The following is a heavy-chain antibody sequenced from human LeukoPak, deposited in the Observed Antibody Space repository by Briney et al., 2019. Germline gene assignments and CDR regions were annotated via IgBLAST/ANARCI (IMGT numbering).Heavy chain of an antibody. V-gene: IGHV3-30-3*01. CDR2: ISYDGSNK. D-gene: IGHD3-22*01. CDR1: GFTFSSYA. J-gene: IGHJ6*02. Sequence: GSSLRLSCAASGFTFSSYAMHWVRQAPGKGLEWVAVISYDGSNKYYADSVKGRFTISRDNSKNTLYLQMNSLRAEGTAVYYCARVITLYDSSDYDYYYGMDVWGQGTTVTVSS. CDR3: ARVITLYDSSDYDYYYGMDV.